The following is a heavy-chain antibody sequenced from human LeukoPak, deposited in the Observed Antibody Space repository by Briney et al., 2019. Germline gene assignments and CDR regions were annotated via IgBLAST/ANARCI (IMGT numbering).Heavy chain of an antibody. CDR3: ARARVRRFLEWLPPPGAFDI. Sequence: GASVKVSCKASENTFTNYGINWVRQASGQRPEWVGWFSPYNGDTKYAPKLKGRVTMTTDTSTSTAYMELRSLRSDDTAVYYCARARVRRFLEWLPPPGAFDIWGQGTMVTVSS. D-gene: IGHD3-3*01. CDR1: ENTFTNYG. V-gene: IGHV1-18*01. CDR2: FSPYNGDT. J-gene: IGHJ3*02.